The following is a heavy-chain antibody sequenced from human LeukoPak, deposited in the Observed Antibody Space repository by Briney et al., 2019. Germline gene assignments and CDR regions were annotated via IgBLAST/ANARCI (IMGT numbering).Heavy chain of an antibody. D-gene: IGHD6-19*01. CDR1: GFTFSNYW. Sequence: GGSLRLSCATSGFTFSNYWMWWVRQAPGKGLEWVANIKQDGSQKYYVDSAKGRFTISRDNVKNSLDLQMNSLRVEDTAVYYCARDQWLDYWGQGTLVTVSS. J-gene: IGHJ4*02. CDR3: ARDQWLDY. V-gene: IGHV3-7*01. CDR2: IKQDGSQK.